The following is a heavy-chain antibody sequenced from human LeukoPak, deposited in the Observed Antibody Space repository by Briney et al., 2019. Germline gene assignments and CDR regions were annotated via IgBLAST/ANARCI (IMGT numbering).Heavy chain of an antibody. CDR1: GYTFTGYF. Sequence: ASVRVSCKASGYTFTGYFMHWVRQAPGQGLEWMGWINPNRGGTNYAQKFQGRVTMTRDTSISTAYMELSRLRSDDTAVYYCARGLEGAFDIWGQGTMVTVSS. CDR2: INPNRGGT. V-gene: IGHV1-2*02. CDR3: ARGLEGAFDI. D-gene: IGHD1-1*01. J-gene: IGHJ3*02.